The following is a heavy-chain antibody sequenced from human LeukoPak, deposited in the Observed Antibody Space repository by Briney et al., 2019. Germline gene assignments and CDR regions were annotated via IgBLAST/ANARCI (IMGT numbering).Heavy chain of an antibody. D-gene: IGHD2-15*01. CDR2: IYYSGST. CDR1: GGSISSYY. V-gene: IGHV4-59*07. Sequence: SDTLSLTCTVSGGSISSYYWIWIRQPPAKGLEWIGYIYYSGSTNYNPSLKSRVNISVDTSKNQFSLKLSSVTAADTAVYYCARASVPVAPLYYYYYMDVWGKGTTVTVSS. J-gene: IGHJ6*03. CDR3: ARASVPVAPLYYYYYMDV.